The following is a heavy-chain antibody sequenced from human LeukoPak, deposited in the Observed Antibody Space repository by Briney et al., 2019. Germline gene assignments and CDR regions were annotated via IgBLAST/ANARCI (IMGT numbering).Heavy chain of an antibody. CDR1: GFTFSSYA. CDR3: AKEGQQLVDY. CDR2: ISYDGSNK. Sequence: GGSLRLSCAASGFTFSSYAMHWVRQAPGKGLEWVAVISYDGSNKYYADSVKGRFTISRDNSKNTLYLQMNSLRAEDTAVYYCAKEGQQLVDYWGQGTLVTVSS. J-gene: IGHJ4*02. D-gene: IGHD6-13*01. V-gene: IGHV3-30*04.